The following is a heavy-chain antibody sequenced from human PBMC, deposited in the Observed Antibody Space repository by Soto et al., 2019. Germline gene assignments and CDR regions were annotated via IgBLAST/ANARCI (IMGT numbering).Heavy chain of an antibody. V-gene: IGHV1-69*02. CDR1: GGTVSYYT. D-gene: IGHD6-19*01. J-gene: IGHJ4*02. Sequence: ASVKVSCKASGGTVSYYTISWVRQAPGQGLEWMGRIIPILGIANYAQKFQGRVTITRDTSASAAYMELSSLSSEDTAVYYCARAVAVPADFDYWGQGTLVTVSS. CDR2: IIPILGIA. CDR3: ARAVAVPADFDY.